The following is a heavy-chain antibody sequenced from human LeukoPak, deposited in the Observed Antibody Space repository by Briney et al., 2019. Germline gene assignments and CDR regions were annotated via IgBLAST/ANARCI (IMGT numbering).Heavy chain of an antibody. D-gene: IGHD3-22*01. V-gene: IGHV1-18*01. CDR3: ARDPTGSSGYYYATDY. Sequence: EASVKVSCKASGYSFISYGITWVRQAPGQGLEWTGRISAYNGNTNYAQKVQGRVNMTTDTSTSTAYMDLRSLRSDDTAVYYCARDPTGSSGYYYATDYWGQGTLVTVSS. CDR1: GYSFISYG. CDR2: ISAYNGNT. J-gene: IGHJ4*02.